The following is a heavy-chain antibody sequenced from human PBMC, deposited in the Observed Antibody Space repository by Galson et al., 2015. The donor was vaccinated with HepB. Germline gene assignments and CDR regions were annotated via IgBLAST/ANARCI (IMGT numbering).Heavy chain of an antibody. Sequence: TLSLTCAVYGGSFSGYYWNWIRQPPGKGLEWIGEINHSGSTNYNPSLKSRVTISVDTSTNQFSLKLSSVTAADTAVYYCARGRSRQLVPFGPWGQGTLVTVSS. D-gene: IGHD6-13*01. V-gene: IGHV4-34*01. CDR3: ARGRSRQLVPFGP. CDR1: GGSFSGYY. J-gene: IGHJ5*02. CDR2: INHSGST.